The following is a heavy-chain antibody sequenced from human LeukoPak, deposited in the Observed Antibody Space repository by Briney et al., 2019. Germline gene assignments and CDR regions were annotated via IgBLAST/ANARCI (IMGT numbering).Heavy chain of an antibody. J-gene: IGHJ4*02. Sequence: GGSLRLSCAASGFTFSSYAMSWVRQAPGKGLEWVSAITGSGDSTYYADSVEGRFTISRDNAKNSLYLQMNSLRAEDTAVYYCEYSYGVGGPDYWGQGTLVTVSS. CDR1: GFTFSSYA. D-gene: IGHD5-18*01. CDR3: EYSYGVGGPDY. V-gene: IGHV3-23*01. CDR2: ITGSGDST.